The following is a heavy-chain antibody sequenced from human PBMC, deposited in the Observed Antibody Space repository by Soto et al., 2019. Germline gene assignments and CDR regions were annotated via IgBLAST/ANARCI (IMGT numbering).Heavy chain of an antibody. CDR1: GGSISSGGYS. CDR2: IYHSGST. Sequence: QLQLQESGSGLVKPSQTLSLTCAVSGGSISSGGYSWSWIRQPPGKGLEWIGYIYHSGSTYYNPSIKRRVTISVDRSKNQFSLKLGSVTAADSAVYYCAGVRGPYCGGECYPPTPNWFDPWGQGTLVTVSS. CDR3: AGVRGPYCGGECYPPTPNWFDP. J-gene: IGHJ5*02. D-gene: IGHD2-21*01. V-gene: IGHV4-30-2*01.